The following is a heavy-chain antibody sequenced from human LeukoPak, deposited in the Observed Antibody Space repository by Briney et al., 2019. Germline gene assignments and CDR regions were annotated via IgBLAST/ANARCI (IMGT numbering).Heavy chain of an antibody. CDR1: GFTFSDYY. J-gene: IGHJ6*02. V-gene: IGHV3-11*01. CDR2: ISSSGSTI. D-gene: IGHD3-10*01. CDR3: ARDSDYKFYYGMDV. Sequence: GGSLRLSCAASGFTFSDYYMSWIRQAPGKGLEWVSYISSSGSTINYADSVKGRFTISRDNAKNSLYLQMNSLRAEDTAVYYCARDSDYKFYYGMDVWGQGTTVTVSS.